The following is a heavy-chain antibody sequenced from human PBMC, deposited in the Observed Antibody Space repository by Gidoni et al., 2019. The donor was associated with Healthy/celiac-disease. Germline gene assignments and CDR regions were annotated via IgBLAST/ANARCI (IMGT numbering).Heavy chain of an antibody. V-gene: IGHV3-23*01. CDR1: GFTFSSYA. D-gene: IGHD3-22*01. Sequence: EVQLLESGGGLVQPGGSLRLSCAASGFTFSSYAMSWVRQAPGKGLEWVSAISGSGGSTYYADSVKGRFTISRDNSKNTLYLQMNSLRAEDTAVYYCAKDTPFVLVDSSGYEETSDAFDIWGQGTMVTVSS. CDR3: AKDTPFVLVDSSGYEETSDAFDI. CDR2: ISGSGGST. J-gene: IGHJ3*02.